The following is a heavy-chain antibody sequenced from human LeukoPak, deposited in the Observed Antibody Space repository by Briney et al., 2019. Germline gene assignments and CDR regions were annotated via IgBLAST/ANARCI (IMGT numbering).Heavy chain of an antibody. CDR3: ARDMGIQLWLSY. D-gene: IGHD5-18*01. CDR1: GLTFSSYG. Sequence: GGSLRLSCAASGLTFSSYGMHWVRQAPGKGLEWVAVIWYDGSNKYYADSVKGRFTISRDNSKNTLYLQMNSLRAEDTAVYYCARDMGIQLWLSYWGQGTLVTVSS. J-gene: IGHJ4*02. V-gene: IGHV3-33*08. CDR2: IWYDGSNK.